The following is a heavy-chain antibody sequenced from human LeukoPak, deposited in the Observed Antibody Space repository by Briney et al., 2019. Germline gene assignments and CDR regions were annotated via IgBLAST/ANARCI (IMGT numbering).Heavy chain of an antibody. CDR2: IYPGDSDT. CDR3: ATRPYYYDSSGYSRADFDY. J-gene: IGHJ4*02. CDR1: AYSFTSYW. D-gene: IGHD3-22*01. V-gene: IGHV5-51*01. Sequence: GESLKISCKGSAYSFTSYWIGWVRQMPGKGLEWMGIIYPGDSDTRYSPSFQGQVTISADKSISTAYLQWSSLKASDTAMYYCATRPYYYDSSGYSRADFDYWGQGTLVTVSS.